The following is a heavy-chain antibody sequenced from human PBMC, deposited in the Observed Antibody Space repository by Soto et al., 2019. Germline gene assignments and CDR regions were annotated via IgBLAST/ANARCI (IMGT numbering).Heavy chain of an antibody. CDR3: ARDAGYCSGGSRYSSCFAP. CDR1: GFTFSSYS. D-gene: IGHD2-15*01. CDR2: ISSSSSYI. V-gene: IGHV3-21*04. Sequence: EVQLVESGGGVVKPGGSLRLSCAASGFTFSSYSMNWVRQAPGKGLEWVSSISSSSSYIYYADAVKGRFTISRDNAKNSLNLQMNSMRAEDTAVYYCARDAGYCSGGSRYSSCFAPWGQGTLVTVSS. J-gene: IGHJ5*02.